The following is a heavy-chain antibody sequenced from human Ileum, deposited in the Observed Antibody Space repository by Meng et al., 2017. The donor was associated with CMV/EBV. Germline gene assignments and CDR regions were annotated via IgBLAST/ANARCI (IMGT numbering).Heavy chain of an antibody. Sequence: GESLKISCEASGFTFSNYWMSWVRQTPGKGLEWVANIKQDGSEKYYVDSVKGRFTISRDNAKNSLYLQINSLRAEDTAVYYCARETMTSDYWGQGTLVTVSS. D-gene: IGHD2-21*02. V-gene: IGHV3-7*01. CDR3: ARETMTSDY. J-gene: IGHJ4*02. CDR1: GFTFSNYW. CDR2: IKQDGSEK.